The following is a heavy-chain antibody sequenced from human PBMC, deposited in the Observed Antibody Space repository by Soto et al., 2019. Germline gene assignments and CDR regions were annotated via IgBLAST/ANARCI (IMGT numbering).Heavy chain of an antibody. D-gene: IGHD3-10*01. V-gene: IGHV3-21*01. CDR2: ISSSSSYI. CDR3: ARDPDVLLWFGEFWSMDV. CDR1: GFTFSSYS. Sequence: GGSLRLSCAASGFTFSSYSMNWVRQAPGEGLEWVSSISSSSSYIYYADSVKGRFTISRDNAKNSLYLQMNSLRAEDTAVYYCARDPDVLLWFGEFWSMDVWGQGTTVTVSS. J-gene: IGHJ6*02.